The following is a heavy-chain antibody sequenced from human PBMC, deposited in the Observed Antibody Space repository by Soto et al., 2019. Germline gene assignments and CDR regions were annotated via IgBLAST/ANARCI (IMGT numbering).Heavy chain of an antibody. D-gene: IGHD3-22*01. V-gene: IGHV4-30-2*01. Sequence: QMHLQESGSGLVKPSQTLSLTCAVSGGSLSSSAYSWTWIRQPPGKGLGWMGFIYQSGSTYYNPSLKSRVTMSLDRPKNQFSLKLSSVTAADTAVYYCARELLFYDSDGFSWDDAFDIWGQGTMVTVSS. CDR1: GGSLSSSAYS. CDR2: IYQSGST. CDR3: ARELLFYDSDGFSWDDAFDI. J-gene: IGHJ3*02.